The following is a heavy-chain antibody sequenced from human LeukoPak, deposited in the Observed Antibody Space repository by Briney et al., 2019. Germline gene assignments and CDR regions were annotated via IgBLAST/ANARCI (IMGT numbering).Heavy chain of an antibody. CDR3: ARGVSSGYYRL. CDR1: GGSITGYY. J-gene: IGHJ4*02. D-gene: IGHD3-22*01. V-gene: IGHV4-59*01. Sequence: SETLSLTCTVSGGSITGYYWSWIRQPPGKGLEWIGYIYYSGSTNYNPSLKSRVTISVDTSNNQFSLKLISVTAADTAVYYCARGVSSGYYRLWGQGTLVTVSS. CDR2: IYYSGST.